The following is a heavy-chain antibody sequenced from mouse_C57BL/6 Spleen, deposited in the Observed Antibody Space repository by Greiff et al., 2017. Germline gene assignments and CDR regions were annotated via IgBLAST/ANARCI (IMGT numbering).Heavy chain of an antibody. V-gene: IGHV5-4*01. CDR2: ISDGGSYT. J-gene: IGHJ3*01. CDR3: ARGGNSNYGGFFAY. D-gene: IGHD2-5*01. CDR1: GFTFSSYA. Sequence: EVQRVESGGGLVKPGGSLKLSCAASGFTFSSYAMSWVRQTPEKRLEWVATISDGGSYTYYPDNVKGRFTISRDNAKNNLYLQMSHLKSEDTAMYYCARGGNSNYGGFFAYWGQGTLVTVSA.